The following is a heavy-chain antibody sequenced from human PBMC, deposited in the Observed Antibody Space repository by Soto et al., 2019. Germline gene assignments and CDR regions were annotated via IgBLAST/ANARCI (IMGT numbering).Heavy chain of an antibody. CDR1: GYTFTSYG. CDR2: ISAYNGNT. V-gene: IGHV1-18*01. CDR3: ASLTGDRWTSSSWYDYYYYGMDV. D-gene: IGHD6-13*01. Sequence: GASVKVSCKASGYTFTSYGISWVRQAPGQGLEWMGWISAYNGNTNYAQKLQGRVTMTTDTSTSTAYMELRSLRSDDTAVYYYASLTGDRWTSSSWYDYYYYGMDVWGQGTTVTVSS. J-gene: IGHJ6*02.